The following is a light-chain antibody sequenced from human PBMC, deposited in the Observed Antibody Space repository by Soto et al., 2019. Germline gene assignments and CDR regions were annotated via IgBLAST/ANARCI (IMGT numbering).Light chain of an antibody. Sequence: DIVMTQSPVSLPVTPGEPASISCRSSQSLLHSNGYNYLDWYLQKPGQSPQLLIYLGSNRASGVPDRFSGSGSGTDFTLKISRVEAEDVGVYYCMQDLQTPITFGQGTRLEIK. CDR1: QSLLHSNGYNY. CDR3: MQDLQTPIT. J-gene: IGKJ5*01. CDR2: LGS. V-gene: IGKV2-28*01.